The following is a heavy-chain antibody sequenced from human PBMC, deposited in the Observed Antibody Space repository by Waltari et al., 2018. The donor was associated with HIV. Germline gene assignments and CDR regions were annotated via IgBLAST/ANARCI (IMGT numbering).Heavy chain of an antibody. Sequence: QVHLVESGGGVVQPGRSLRLSCAASGFTFSSYAIHWSRPAPGKGLEWVALISYDGSNKYYADSVKGRFTISRDNSKNTLYLQMNSLRAEDTSVYYCARDTGYCSFGSCSYNWLDPWGQGTLVSVSS. D-gene: IGHD2-15*01. CDR1: GFTFSSYA. J-gene: IGHJ5*02. CDR2: ISYDGSNK. CDR3: ARDTGYCSFGSCSYNWLDP. V-gene: IGHV3-30*01.